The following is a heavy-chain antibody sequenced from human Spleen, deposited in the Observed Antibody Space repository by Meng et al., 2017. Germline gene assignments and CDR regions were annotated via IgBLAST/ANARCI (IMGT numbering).Heavy chain of an antibody. CDR1: GYSVTSGYY. V-gene: IGHV4-38-2*02. D-gene: IGHD3-10*01. J-gene: IGHJ4*02. Sequence: SETLSLTCTASGYSVTSGYYWGWVRQPPGKGLEWIGSIFHSGSTYYNPSLKSRVTMSVDTSKNQFSLKLSSVTASDTAVYFCARLVSYGSGSYYDYWGQGTLVTVSS. CDR2: IFHSGST. CDR3: ARLVSYGSGSYYDY.